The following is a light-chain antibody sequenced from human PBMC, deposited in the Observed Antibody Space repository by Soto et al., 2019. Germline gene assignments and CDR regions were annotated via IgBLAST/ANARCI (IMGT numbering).Light chain of an antibody. Sequence: ALTHSAATLSMSPGESVNISCRASQSISSYLAWYQQKPGQPPRLLMFDASRRATGIPPRFGGGGFGREFTLTISSQQPEDFAVYYCQQRGESFGQGTRLEIK. J-gene: IGKJ5*01. CDR3: QQRGES. CDR1: QSISSY. CDR2: DAS. V-gene: IGKV3-11*02.